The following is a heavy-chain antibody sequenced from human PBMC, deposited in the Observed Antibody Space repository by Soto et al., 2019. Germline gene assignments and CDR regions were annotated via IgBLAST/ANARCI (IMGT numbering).Heavy chain of an antibody. CDR2: ILPIFGAA. CDR3: AVATISDYYYYGMDV. D-gene: IGHD5-12*01. J-gene: IGHJ6*02. CDR1: GGPFSSYA. Sequence: QVQLVQSGAEVKKPGSSVTVSCQASGGPFSSYAISWVRQAPGQVPEWMGGILPIFGAANYAQKFQGRVTITADESTSTAYMELSSLRSEDTAVYYCAVATISDYYYYGMDVWGQGTTVTVSS. V-gene: IGHV1-69*01.